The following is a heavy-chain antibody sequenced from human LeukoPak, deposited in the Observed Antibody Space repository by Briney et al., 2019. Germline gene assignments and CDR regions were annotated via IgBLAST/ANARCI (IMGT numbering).Heavy chain of an antibody. Sequence: GGSLRLSCAASGFTFNNAWMSWVRQAPGKGLEWVSFISSGGNTIYYADSVKGRFTISRDNAKNSLFLQMSSLRAEDTAVYYCARGSANYYDSSGYSPDYWGQGTLVTVSS. CDR3: ARGSANYYDSSGYSPDY. D-gene: IGHD3-22*01. CDR2: ISSGGNTI. CDR1: GFTFNNAW. J-gene: IGHJ4*02. V-gene: IGHV3-11*04.